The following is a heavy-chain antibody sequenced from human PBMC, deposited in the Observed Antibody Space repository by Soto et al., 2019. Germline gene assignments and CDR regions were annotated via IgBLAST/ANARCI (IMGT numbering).Heavy chain of an antibody. CDR2: IYPGTSNA. V-gene: IGHV5-51*01. D-gene: IGHD2-8*01. CDR3: ARRYCTNPTNCPVGYGFDV. Sequence: EVQLVQSGAEVKKPGESLIISCEAFGYSFSSYWIGWVRQMPGKGLEWMGIIYPGTSNARYSPSFQGQVTISADKSIGTTYLQWSSLKASDSATYYCARRYCTNPTNCPVGYGFDVWGQGTTVTVSS. J-gene: IGHJ6*02. CDR1: GYSFSSYW.